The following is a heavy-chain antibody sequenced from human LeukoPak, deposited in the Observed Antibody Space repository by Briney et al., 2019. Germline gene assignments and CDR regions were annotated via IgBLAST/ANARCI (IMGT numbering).Heavy chain of an antibody. CDR1: VFIFSCCA. CDR2: ISGSGDST. J-gene: IGHJ4*02. D-gene: IGHD6-13*01. CDR3: SRDSTEAAELGFDY. V-gene: IGHV3-23*01. Sequence: GGSLRLSCAASVFIFSCCAMTWVRQAPGKGLEWISAISGSGDSTYYADSVKGRFTISRDNSKNTLYLQMNSLRAEDTAVYYCSRDSTEAAELGFDYWGQGTLVTVSS.